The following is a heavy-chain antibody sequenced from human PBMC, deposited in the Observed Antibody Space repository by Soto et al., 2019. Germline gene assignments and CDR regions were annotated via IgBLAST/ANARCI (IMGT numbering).Heavy chain of an antibody. CDR2: IYPGDSDT. J-gene: IGHJ6*02. V-gene: IGHV5-51*01. CDR1: GHSFASYC. CDR3: ARTRSFTLGFYYDGMDV. Sequence: PGDSLKISCQGSGHSFASYCIASFRHLPGKDLEWMGIIYPGDSDTRYSPSFQGQVTISADKSLRTAYLQWTSLKASDTAFYYCARTRSFTLGFYYDGMDVWGQGTTVTVSS. D-gene: IGHD6-6*01.